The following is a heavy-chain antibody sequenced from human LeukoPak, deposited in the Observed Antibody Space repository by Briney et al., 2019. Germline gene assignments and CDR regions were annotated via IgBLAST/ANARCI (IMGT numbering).Heavy chain of an antibody. Sequence: ASVKVSCKASGGTFSSYTISWVRQAPGQGLEWMGWISAYNGNTKYAQKLQGRVTMTTDTSTSTAYMGLRSLRSDDTAVYYRATLPDGYCTSTSCLYYRGQGTLVTVSS. D-gene: IGHD2-2*01. CDR3: ATLPDGYCTSTSCLYY. J-gene: IGHJ4*02. CDR2: ISAYNGNT. CDR1: GGTFSSYT. V-gene: IGHV1-18*01.